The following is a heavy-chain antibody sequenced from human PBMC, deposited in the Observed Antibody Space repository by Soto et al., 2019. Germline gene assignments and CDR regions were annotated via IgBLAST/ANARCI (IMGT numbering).Heavy chain of an antibody. D-gene: IGHD3-10*01. CDR1: GFTFSSYW. V-gene: IGHV3-74*01. CDR3: ARDWLGGSGSYYED. Sequence: GGSLRLSCAASGFTFSSYWMHWVRQAPGKGLVWVSRINSDGSTTSYAGSVKGRFTISRDNAKNTLCLQMNSLRTEEPAVYYCARDWLGGSGSYYEDWGQGTLVTGSS. J-gene: IGHJ4*02. CDR2: INSDGSTT.